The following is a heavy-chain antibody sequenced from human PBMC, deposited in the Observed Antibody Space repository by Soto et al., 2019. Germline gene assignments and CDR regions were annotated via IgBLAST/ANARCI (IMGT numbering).Heavy chain of an antibody. J-gene: IGHJ6*02. Sequence: EVQLLQSGGGLIQPGGSLRLSCAASGFTLSNYPMNWVRQAPGKGLEWVSGNSGNDAATYYADSVRGRFVISRDYFKNTLYLQMNSLRVEDTAVYYCAKLEAGGVAPGAISYYYNGMDVWGQGTTVTVSS. V-gene: IGHV3-23*01. CDR2: NSGNDAAT. CDR1: GFTLSNYP. CDR3: AKLEAGGVAPGAISYYYNGMDV. D-gene: IGHD2-2*01.